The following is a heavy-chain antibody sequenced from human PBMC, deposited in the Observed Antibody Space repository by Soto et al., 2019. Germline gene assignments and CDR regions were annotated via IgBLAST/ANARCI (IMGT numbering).Heavy chain of an antibody. J-gene: IGHJ4*02. D-gene: IGHD3-9*01. CDR3: AREYFGVLTGYYPGS. V-gene: IGHV3-74*01. CDR1: GFPFSSYW. Sequence: EVQLVESGGDLVQRGGSLRLSCAASGFPFSSYWMHWVRHTPGKGLDWVARISGDGVTTYYADSVTGRFTVSRDNAKNTLVLQISGLRAQDTAVYYCAREYFGVLTGYYPGSWGQGTLVSVSS. CDR2: ISGDGVTT.